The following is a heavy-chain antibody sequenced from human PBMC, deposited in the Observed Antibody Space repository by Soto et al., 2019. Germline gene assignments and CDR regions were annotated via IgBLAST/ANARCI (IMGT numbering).Heavy chain of an antibody. Sequence: SETLSLTCTVSGGSIGSYYWSWIRQPPGKGLEWIGYIYYSGSTNYNPSLKSRVTISVDTSKNQFSLKLSSVTAADTAVYYCARVHGVMREMWFDPWGQGTLVTVSS. CDR1: GGSIGSYY. D-gene: IGHD3-16*01. V-gene: IGHV4-59*01. CDR3: ARVHGVMREMWFDP. CDR2: IYYSGST. J-gene: IGHJ5*02.